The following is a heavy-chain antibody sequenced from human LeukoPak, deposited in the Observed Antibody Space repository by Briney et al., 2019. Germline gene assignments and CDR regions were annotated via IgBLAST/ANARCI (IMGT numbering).Heavy chain of an antibody. Sequence: PGGSLRLSCAASGFTFSSYTMHWVRQAPGKGLEWVSAISGSGGSTYYADSVKGRFTISRDNAKNSLYLQMNSLRAEDTAVYYCARGSRPTVGGTYYFDYWGQGTLVTVSS. CDR3: ARGSRPTVGGTYYFDY. CDR2: ISGSGGST. CDR1: GFTFSSYT. V-gene: IGHV3-23*01. J-gene: IGHJ4*02. D-gene: IGHD4-17*01.